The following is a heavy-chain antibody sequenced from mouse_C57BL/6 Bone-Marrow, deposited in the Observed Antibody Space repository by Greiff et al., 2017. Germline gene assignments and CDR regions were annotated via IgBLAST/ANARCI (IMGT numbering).Heavy chain of an antibody. J-gene: IGHJ3*01. CDR1: GFTFSSYA. Sequence: EVNLVESGGGLVKPGGSLKLSCAASGFTFSSYAMSWVRQTPEKRLEWVATISDGGSYTYYPDNVKGRFTISRDNAKNNLYLQMSHLKSEDTAMYYCARRNYDYAAWCAYWGQGTLVTVSA. D-gene: IGHD2-4*01. CDR3: ARRNYDYAAWCAY. CDR2: ISDGGSYT. V-gene: IGHV5-4*03.